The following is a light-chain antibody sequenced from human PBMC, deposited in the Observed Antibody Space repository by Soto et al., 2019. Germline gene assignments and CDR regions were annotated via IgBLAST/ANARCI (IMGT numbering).Light chain of an antibody. J-gene: IGKJ5*01. V-gene: IGKV3-11*01. Sequence: EIVMPQSPATLSVSPGERATLSCRASQSVSSNLAWYQQKPGQAPRLLIYDASNRATGIPARFSGSGSGTDFTLTISSLEPEDFAVYYCQQRSNWITFGQGTRLEIK. CDR2: DAS. CDR3: QQRSNWIT. CDR1: QSVSSN.